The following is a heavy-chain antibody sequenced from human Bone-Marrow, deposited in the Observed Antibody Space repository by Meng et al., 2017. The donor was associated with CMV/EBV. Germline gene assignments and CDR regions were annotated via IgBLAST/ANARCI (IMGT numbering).Heavy chain of an antibody. D-gene: IGHD2-2*01. CDR3: ARDQQVPAAIYFHI. CDR1: GGSISSSSYY. CDR2: IYYSGST. J-gene: IGHJ3*02. V-gene: IGHV4-39*07. Sequence: SETLSLTCTVSGGSISSSSYYWGWIRQPPGKGLEWIGSIYYSGSTYYNPSLKSRVTISVDTSKNQFSLKLSSVTAADTAVYYCARDQQVPAAIYFHIWGQGTMVTVSS.